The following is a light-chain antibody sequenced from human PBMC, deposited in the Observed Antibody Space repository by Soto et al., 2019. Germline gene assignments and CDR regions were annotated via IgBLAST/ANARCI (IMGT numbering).Light chain of an antibody. Sequence: EIVLTQSPGTLSLSPGERATLSCRASQSVSSNYLTWYQQTPGQAPRLLIYGASSRATGIPDRFSGSGSGTDFTLTISSLEPEDFAVYYCQQYGNSPFTFGPGTKVDIK. J-gene: IGKJ3*01. CDR2: GAS. V-gene: IGKV3-20*01. CDR3: QQYGNSPFT. CDR1: QSVSSNY.